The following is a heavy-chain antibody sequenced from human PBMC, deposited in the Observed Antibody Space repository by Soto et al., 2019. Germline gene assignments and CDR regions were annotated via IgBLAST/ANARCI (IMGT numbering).Heavy chain of an antibody. D-gene: IGHD3-22*01. Sequence: GASVKVFFKASGYTFTSYAMHWVRQAPGQRLEWMGWINAGNGNTKYSQKFQGRVTITRDTSASTAYMELSSLRSEDTAVYYCARVAHYYDSSGYWPYWGQGTLVTVSS. CDR2: INAGNGNT. J-gene: IGHJ4*02. V-gene: IGHV1-3*01. CDR3: ARVAHYYDSSGYWPY. CDR1: GYTFTSYA.